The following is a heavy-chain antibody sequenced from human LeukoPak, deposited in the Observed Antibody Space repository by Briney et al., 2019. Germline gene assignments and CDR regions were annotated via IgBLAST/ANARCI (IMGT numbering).Heavy chain of an antibody. CDR2: FDPEDGET. V-gene: IGHV1-24*01. Sequence: ASVKVSCKVSGYTLTELSMHWVRQAPGKGLEWMGGFDPEDGETIYAQKFQGRVTMTEDTSTDTAYMELSSLRSEDTAVYYCATETKYSGSYPGNYYYYYYMDVWGKGTTVTVSS. CDR3: ATETKYSGSYPGNYYYYYYMDV. CDR1: GYTLTELS. D-gene: IGHD1-26*01. J-gene: IGHJ6*03.